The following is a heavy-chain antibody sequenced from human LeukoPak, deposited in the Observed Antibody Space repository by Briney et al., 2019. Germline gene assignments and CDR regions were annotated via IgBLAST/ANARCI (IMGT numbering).Heavy chain of an antibody. Sequence: PSETLSLTCAVYGGSFSGYYWSWIRQPPGKGLEWIGEINHSGSTNYNPSLKSRVTISVDTSKNQFSLKLSSVTAADTAVYYCARGPRGIPTVSTSLDYWGQGTLVTVSS. CDR2: INHSGST. CDR1: GGSFSGYY. J-gene: IGHJ4*02. D-gene: IGHD4-11*01. V-gene: IGHV4-34*01. CDR3: ARGPRGIPTVSTSLDY.